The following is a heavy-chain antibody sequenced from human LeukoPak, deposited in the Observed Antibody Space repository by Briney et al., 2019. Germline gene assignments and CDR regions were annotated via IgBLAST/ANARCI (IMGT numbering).Heavy chain of an antibody. Sequence: ASVKVSCKASGYSFSDYAIQWVRQAPGQRLEWRGWINAGNGKTKYSQNFQGRGTITRDRSASTEYMELSSLRSEDTSIYYCARGRWTATETTYYLDYWGQGTLVTVPS. V-gene: IGHV1-3*01. J-gene: IGHJ4*02. CDR1: GYSFSDYA. CDR3: ARGRWTATETTYYLDY. D-gene: IGHD4-17*01. CDR2: INAGNGKT.